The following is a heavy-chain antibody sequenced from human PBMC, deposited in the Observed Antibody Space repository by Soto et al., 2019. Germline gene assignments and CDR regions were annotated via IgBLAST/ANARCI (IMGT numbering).Heavy chain of an antibody. CDR2: IFWDDAK. CDR3: ARIPTATGGHFDS. J-gene: IGHJ4*02. Sequence: SGPTLVNPTQILTLPCSFSGFSLTTSVVGVGWVRQSPEKTLDWLALIFWDDAKRYSPSLRSRLTGAKDSSKNQVVQTLTNVEPVATATYYCARIPTATGGHFDSWGQGALVTVSS. V-gene: IGHV2-5*02. CDR1: GFSLTTSVVG. D-gene: IGHD2-8*02.